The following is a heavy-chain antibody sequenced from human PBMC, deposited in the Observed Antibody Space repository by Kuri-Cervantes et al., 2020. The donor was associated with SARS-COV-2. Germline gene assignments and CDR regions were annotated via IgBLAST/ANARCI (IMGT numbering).Heavy chain of an antibody. V-gene: IGHV4-34*01. CDR3: AREGVWHNYFEGFDY. D-gene: IGHD2/OR15-2a*01. CDR1: GGSFSGYY. J-gene: IGHJ4*02. Sequence: GSLRLSCAVYGGSFSGYYWSWIRQPPGKGLEWIGEINHSGSTNYNPSLKSRVTISVDTSKNQFSLKLSSVTAADTAVYYCAREGVWHNYFEGFDYWGQGTLVTVSS. CDR2: INHSGST.